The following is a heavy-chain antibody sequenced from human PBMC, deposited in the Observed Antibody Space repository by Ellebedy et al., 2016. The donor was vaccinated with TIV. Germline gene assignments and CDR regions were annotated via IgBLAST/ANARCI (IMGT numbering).Heavy chain of an antibody. CDR2: IYSSGST. CDR3: ASLKYYYGSGSYGDDY. D-gene: IGHD3-10*01. J-gene: IGHJ4*02. CDR1: GGSISSSSYY. V-gene: IGHV4-39*01. Sequence: MPSETLSLTCTASGGSISSSSYYWGWIRQPPGKGLEWIGSIYSSGSTYYNPSLKSRVTISVDTSKNQFSLKLSSVTAADTAVYYCASLKYYYGSGSYGDDYWGQGTLVTVSS.